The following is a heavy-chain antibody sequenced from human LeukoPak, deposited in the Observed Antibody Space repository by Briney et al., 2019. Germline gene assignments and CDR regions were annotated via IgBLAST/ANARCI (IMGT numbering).Heavy chain of an antibody. Sequence: GRSLRLSCAASGFTVSSNYMNWVRQAPGKGLEWVSVIYSGGSTYYADSVKGRFTISRDNSKNTLYLQMNSLRAEDTAVYYCARRASSSWLLDYWGQGTLVTVSS. J-gene: IGHJ4*02. CDR3: ARRASSSWLLDY. V-gene: IGHV3-53*01. D-gene: IGHD6-13*01. CDR2: IYSGGST. CDR1: GFTVSSNY.